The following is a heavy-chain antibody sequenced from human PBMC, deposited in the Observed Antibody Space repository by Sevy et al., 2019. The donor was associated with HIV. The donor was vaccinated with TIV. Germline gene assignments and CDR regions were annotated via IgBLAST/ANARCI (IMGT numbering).Heavy chain of an antibody. Sequence: ASVKVSCKASGYTFTGYYMHWVRQAPGQGLEWMGWINPNSGGTNYAQKFQGRVPMTRDTSISTAYMELSRLRSNDTAVYYCARGVSSWSYYYYGMDVWGQGTTVTVSS. CDR3: ARGVSSWSYYYYGMDV. J-gene: IGHJ6*02. V-gene: IGHV1-2*02. D-gene: IGHD6-13*01. CDR2: INPNSGGT. CDR1: GYTFTGYY.